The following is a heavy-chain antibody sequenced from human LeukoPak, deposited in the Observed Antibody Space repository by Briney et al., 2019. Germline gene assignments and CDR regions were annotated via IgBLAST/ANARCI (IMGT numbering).Heavy chain of an antibody. D-gene: IGHD6-19*01. V-gene: IGHV3-7*01. CDR1: RFGFTTRW. CDR2: IKEDGSEE. Sequence: GGSLRLSCAASRFGFTTRWMKWVRQVPGKGLEWVALIKEDGSEELYVDSVKGRFTISRDDAKKSLYLQMNNLRVEDTALYYCASGSGWTFENWGQGTQVTVSS. CDR3: ASGSGWTFEN. J-gene: IGHJ4*02.